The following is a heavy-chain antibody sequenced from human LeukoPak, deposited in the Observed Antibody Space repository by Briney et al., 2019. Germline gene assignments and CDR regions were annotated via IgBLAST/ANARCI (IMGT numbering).Heavy chain of an antibody. CDR2: MSINSGLK. V-gene: IGHV3-21*01. CDR1: GFTFSSYS. J-gene: IGHJ4*02. Sequence: GGSVRLSCAASGFTFSSYSMNWVRQAPGKGLEWVSSMSINSGLKYHADSVKGRFTISRDNAKNSLYLQMDSLRAEDTAVYYCAREFEYRTSGAGYWGQGTLVTVSS. D-gene: IGHD6-6*01. CDR3: AREFEYRTSGAGY.